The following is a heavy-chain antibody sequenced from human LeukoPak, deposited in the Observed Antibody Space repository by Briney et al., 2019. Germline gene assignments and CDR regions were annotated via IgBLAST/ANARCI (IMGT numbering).Heavy chain of an antibody. CDR2: ISSSGSAI. J-gene: IGHJ4*02. D-gene: IGHD3-10*01. V-gene: IGHV3-48*03. Sequence: GGSLRLSCAASGFTFSNHEMTWVRQAPGKGLEWVSYISSSGSAIYYADSVKGRFHISRHNSKNTLYLQMNSLRAEDTAVYYCARGIIYLDYWGQGTLVTVSS. CDR3: ARGIIYLDY. CDR1: GFTFSNHE.